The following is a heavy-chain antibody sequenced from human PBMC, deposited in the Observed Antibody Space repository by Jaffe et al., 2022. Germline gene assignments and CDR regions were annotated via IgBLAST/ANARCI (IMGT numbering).Heavy chain of an antibody. D-gene: IGHD3-9*01. Sequence: QVQLVQSGAEVKKPGASVKVSCKASGYTFTSYYMHWVRQAPGQGLEWMGIINPSGGSTSYAQKFQGRVTMTRDTSTSTVYMELSSLRSEDTAVYYCARDNRYYDISWGGHWFDPWGQGTLVTVSS. CDR1: GYTFTSYY. CDR2: INPSGGST. CDR3: ARDNRYYDISWGGHWFDP. V-gene: IGHV1-46*03. J-gene: IGHJ5*02.